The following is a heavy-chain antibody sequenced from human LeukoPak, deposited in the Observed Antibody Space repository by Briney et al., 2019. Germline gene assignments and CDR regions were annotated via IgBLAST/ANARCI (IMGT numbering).Heavy chain of an antibody. CDR2: IKQDGTEK. CDR1: GFTFSSYW. J-gene: IGHJ4*02. D-gene: IGHD1-1*01. Sequence: GGSLRLSCAASGFTFSSYWMSWVRQAPGKGLEWVANIKQDGTEKYYVDSVKGRFTISRDNSKNTLSLQMNSLRVEDTAVYYCAKDWGTSGTTGWMFEYWGQGTLVTVSS. CDR3: AKDWGTSGTTGWMFEY. V-gene: IGHV3-7*01.